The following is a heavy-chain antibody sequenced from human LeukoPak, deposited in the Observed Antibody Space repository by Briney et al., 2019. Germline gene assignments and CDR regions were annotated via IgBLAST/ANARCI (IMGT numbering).Heavy chain of an antibody. CDR2: IYHSGST. V-gene: IGHV4-30-2*01. J-gene: IGHJ4*02. Sequence: SETLSLTCAVSGGSISSGGYSWSWIRQPPGKGLEWIGYIYHSGSTYYNPSLKSRVTISVDRSKNQFSLKLSSVTAADTAVYYCARGCGGDCYSGYWGQGTLVTVSS. CDR1: GGSISSGGYS. D-gene: IGHD2-21*02. CDR3: ARGCGGDCYSGY.